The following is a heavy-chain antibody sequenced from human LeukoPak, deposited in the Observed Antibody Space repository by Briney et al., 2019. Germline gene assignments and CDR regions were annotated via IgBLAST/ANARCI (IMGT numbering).Heavy chain of an antibody. Sequence: ASVTVSCKASGYTFTGYYIHWVRQAPGQGLEWMGWIKPDSGDTNRAQNFQGRVTMTRDTSSSTVYMELSRLTSDDTAVYYCARAEYWSFLDYWGQGTLVTVSS. J-gene: IGHJ4*02. CDR3: ARAEYWSFLDY. D-gene: IGHD3-9*01. CDR2: IKPDSGDT. V-gene: IGHV1-2*02. CDR1: GYTFTGYY.